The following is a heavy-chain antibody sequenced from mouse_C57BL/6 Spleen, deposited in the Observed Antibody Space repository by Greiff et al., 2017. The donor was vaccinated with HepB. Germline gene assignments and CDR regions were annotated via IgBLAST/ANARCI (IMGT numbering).Heavy chain of an antibody. CDR2: ISYDGSN. Sequence: EVQLQESGPGLVKPSQSLSLTCSVTGFSITSGYYWNWIRQFPGNKLEWMGYISYDGSNNYNPSLKNRISITRETSKNQFFLKLNSVTTEDTATYYCASPHDGYYSSYWYFDVWGTGTTVTVSS. CDR1: GFSITSGYY. V-gene: IGHV3-6*01. J-gene: IGHJ1*03. D-gene: IGHD2-3*01. CDR3: ASPHDGYYSSYWYFDV.